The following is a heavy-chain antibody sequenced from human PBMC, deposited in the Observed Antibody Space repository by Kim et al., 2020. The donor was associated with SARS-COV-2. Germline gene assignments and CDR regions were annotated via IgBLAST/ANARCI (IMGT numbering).Heavy chain of an antibody. D-gene: IGHD3-10*01. J-gene: IGHJ4*02. CDR2: IYYSGST. V-gene: IGHV4-31*03. Sequence: SETLSLTCTVSGGSISSGGYYWSWIRQHPGKGLEWIGYIYYSGSTYYNPSLKSRVTISVDTSKNQFSLKLSSVTAADTAVYYCARGTLDYYGSGSPNHWGQGTLVTVSS. CDR3: ARGTLDYYGSGSPNH. CDR1: GGSISSGGYY.